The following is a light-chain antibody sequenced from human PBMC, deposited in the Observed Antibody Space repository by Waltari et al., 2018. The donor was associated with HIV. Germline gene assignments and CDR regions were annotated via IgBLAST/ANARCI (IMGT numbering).Light chain of an antibody. CDR2: KDN. CDR1: ALPKQY. Sequence: SYELTQPPSVSVSPGQTARITCSGDALPKQYAYWYQQKAGQAPLMVIYKDNKRPSAIPDRFAGAMSGTTVTLIISGVQPEGEADYYCESADDSGDHWVFGGGTKLSVL. J-gene: IGLJ3*02. V-gene: IGLV3-25*03. CDR3: ESADDSGDHWV.